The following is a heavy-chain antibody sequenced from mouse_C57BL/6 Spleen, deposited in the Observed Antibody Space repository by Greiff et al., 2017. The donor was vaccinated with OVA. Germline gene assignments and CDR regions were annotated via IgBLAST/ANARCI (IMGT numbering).Heavy chain of an antibody. D-gene: IGHD1-1*01. CDR1: GYAFSSYW. Sequence: QVQLQQSGAELVKPGASVKISCKASGYAFSSYWMNWVKQRPGTGLEWIGQIYPGDGDTNYNGKFKGKATLTAAKSSSTAYMPLSSLTSEDSAVYFCARSYDYGSSYRHYFDYWGQGTTLTVSA. V-gene: IGHV1-80*01. CDR3: ARSYDYGSSYRHYFDY. J-gene: IGHJ2*01. CDR2: IYPGDGDT.